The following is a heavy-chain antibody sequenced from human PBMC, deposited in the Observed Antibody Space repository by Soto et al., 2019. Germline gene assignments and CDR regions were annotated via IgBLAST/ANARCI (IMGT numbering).Heavy chain of an antibody. CDR3: VRKRNRAGSFDS. CDR2: IYYTGKT. CDR1: GGTIGDYY. V-gene: IGHV4-59*01. J-gene: IGHJ5*01. Sequence: SSETLYLTCSISGGTIGDYYWSWIRQPPGKGLEWLAYIYYTGKTDQNPSLERRVSISLGTSKNQFSLNLRSVTAADTAVYYCVRKRNRAGSFDSWGPAILVTVFS. D-gene: IGHD6-25*01.